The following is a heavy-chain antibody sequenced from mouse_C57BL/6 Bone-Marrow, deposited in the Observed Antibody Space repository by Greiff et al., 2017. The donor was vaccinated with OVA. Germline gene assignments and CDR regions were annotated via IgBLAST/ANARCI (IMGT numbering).Heavy chain of an antibody. J-gene: IGHJ1*03. CDR2: IDPSDSYT. Sequence: QVQLQQPGAELVMPGASVKLSCKASGYTFTSYWMHWVKQRPGQGLEWIGEIDPSDSYTNYNHKFKGKATLTVDKSSSTAYMQLSSLTSEDSAVYYYERPGGVCWYFGVGGRGTAITVTS. CDR1: GYTFTSYW. CDR3: ERPGGVCWYFGV. V-gene: IGHV1-69*01.